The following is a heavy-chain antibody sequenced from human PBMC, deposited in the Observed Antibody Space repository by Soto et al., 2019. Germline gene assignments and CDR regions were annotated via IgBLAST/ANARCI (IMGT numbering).Heavy chain of an antibody. CDR3: AREVFSRPYDSGYDYPDGAFDI. Sequence: PSETLSLTCTVSGGAISTFYWSWVRQSPGKGLEWIGYIYYNGATKYNPSLRSRVTISIDASKDQFSLKLSSVTAADTAVYFCAREVFSRPYDSGYDYPDGAFDIWGQGKMVTVSS. CDR1: GGAISTFY. CDR2: IYYNGAT. D-gene: IGHD3-22*01. J-gene: IGHJ3*02. V-gene: IGHV4-59*12.